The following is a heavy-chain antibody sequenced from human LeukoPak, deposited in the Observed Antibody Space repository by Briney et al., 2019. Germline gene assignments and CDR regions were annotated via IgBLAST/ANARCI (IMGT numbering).Heavy chain of an antibody. D-gene: IGHD3-16*01. CDR1: GGSISSGSYY. Sequence: SETLSLTCTVSGGSISSGSYYWSWIRQPAGKGLAWIGRIYTSRSTNYNPSLKSRVTISVDTSKNQFSLKLSSVTAADTAVYYCARDRSIMITFGGVYFDYWGQGTLVTVSS. J-gene: IGHJ4*02. V-gene: IGHV4-61*02. CDR2: IYTSRST. CDR3: ARDRSIMITFGGVYFDY.